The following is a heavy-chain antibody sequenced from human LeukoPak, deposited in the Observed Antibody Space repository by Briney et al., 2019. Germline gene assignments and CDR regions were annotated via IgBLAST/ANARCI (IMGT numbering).Heavy chain of an antibody. CDR2: ISGSGGST. J-gene: IGHJ4*02. D-gene: IGHD3-22*01. V-gene: IGHV3-23*01. Sequence: GGSLRLSCAASGFTFSSYAMSWVRQAPGKGLEWVSAISGSGGSTDYADSVKGRFTISRDNSKNTLYLQMNSLRAEDTAVYYCAKYYYDSSAWGAFDYWGQGTLVTVSS. CDR3: AKYYYDSSAWGAFDY. CDR1: GFTFSSYA.